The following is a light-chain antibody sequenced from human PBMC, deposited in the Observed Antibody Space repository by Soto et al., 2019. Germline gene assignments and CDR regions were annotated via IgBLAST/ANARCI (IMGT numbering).Light chain of an antibody. V-gene: IGLV1-47*01. Sequence: QSVLTQPPSASGTPGQRVTISCSGSASNIGSNFAYWYQQLPGTAPKLLIYRNNQRPSGVPDRFSGSKSGTSASLAISGLRSEDEAGYYCASWDDSLSGVVFGGGTKVTVL. CDR2: RNN. J-gene: IGLJ2*01. CDR1: ASNIGSNF. CDR3: ASWDDSLSGVV.